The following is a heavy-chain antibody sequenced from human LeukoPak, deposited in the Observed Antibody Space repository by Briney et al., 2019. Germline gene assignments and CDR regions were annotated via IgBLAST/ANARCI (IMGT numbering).Heavy chain of an antibody. J-gene: IGHJ4*02. Sequence: GGSLRLSCAASGFTFDDYAMHWVRQAPGKGLEWVSLISGDGGSTYYADSVKGRFTISRDNSKNSLYLQMNSLRTEGTALYYCAKDLLVISAPGFDYWGQGTLVTVSS. CDR2: ISGDGGST. CDR1: GFTFDDYA. V-gene: IGHV3-43*02. D-gene: IGHD3-22*01. CDR3: AKDLLVISAPGFDY.